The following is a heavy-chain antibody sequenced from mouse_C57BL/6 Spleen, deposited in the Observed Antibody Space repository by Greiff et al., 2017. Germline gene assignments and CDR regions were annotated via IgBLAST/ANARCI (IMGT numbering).Heavy chain of an antibody. CDR3: ARELDY. V-gene: IGHV5S21*01. CDR2: TSSGGDYI. J-gene: IGHJ2*01. CDR1: GFTFSSYA. Sequence: EVKLVESGEGLVMPGGFLKLSCVASGFTFSSYAMSLVRQTPEKRLAWVAYTSSGGDYIYYADTVEGSFTISRDNVRNTLYLQMSSLKSEGTAMYYCARELDYWGEGNTLPVST.